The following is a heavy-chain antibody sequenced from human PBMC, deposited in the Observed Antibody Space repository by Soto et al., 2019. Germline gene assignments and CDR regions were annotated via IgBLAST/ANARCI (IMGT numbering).Heavy chain of an antibody. V-gene: IGHV1-69*12. CDR3: ASMGERIFGVQP. J-gene: IGHJ3*01. D-gene: IGHD3-3*01. CDR1: GGTFSSYA. Sequence: QVQLVQSGAEVKKPGSSVKVSCKASGGTFSSYAIIWVRQAPGQGLEWMGGIIPIFGTANYAQKFQGRVTITADESTSTAYMELCSLRSEDTAVYYCASMGERIFGVQPWGQGTMVTVSS. CDR2: IIPIFGTA.